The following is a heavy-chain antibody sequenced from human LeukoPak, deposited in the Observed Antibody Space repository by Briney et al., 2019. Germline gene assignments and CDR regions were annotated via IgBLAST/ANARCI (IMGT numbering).Heavy chain of an antibody. V-gene: IGHV3-23*01. CDR1: GFTFSNFP. Sequence: PGGSLRLSCATSGFTFSNFPMTWIRQAPGKGLEWVSAISGSGGSTYYADSVKGRFTISGDNSKNTLYLQMNSLRAEDTAVYYCARDRITMIVVVFFDYWGQGTLVTVSS. CDR3: ARDRITMIVVVFFDY. CDR2: ISGSGGST. D-gene: IGHD3-22*01. J-gene: IGHJ4*02.